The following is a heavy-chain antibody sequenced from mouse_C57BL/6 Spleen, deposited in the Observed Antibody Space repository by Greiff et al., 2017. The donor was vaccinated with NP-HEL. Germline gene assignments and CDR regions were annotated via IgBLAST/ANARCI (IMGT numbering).Heavy chain of an antibody. V-gene: IGHV1-69*01. CDR3: ARTCGSYFDY. Sequence: VQLQQPGAELVMPGASVKLSCKASGYTFTSYWMHWVKQRPGQGLEWIGEIDPSDSYTNYNQKFKGKSTLTVDKSSSTAYMQLSSLTSEDSAVYYCARTCGSYFDYWGQGTTLTVSS. CDR1: GYTFTSYW. CDR2: IDPSDSYT. D-gene: IGHD1-1*02. J-gene: IGHJ2*01.